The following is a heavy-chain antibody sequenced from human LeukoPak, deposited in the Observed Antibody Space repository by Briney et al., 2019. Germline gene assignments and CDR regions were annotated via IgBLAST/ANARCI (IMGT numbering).Heavy chain of an antibody. J-gene: IGHJ4*02. CDR3: VKATVTSSYFDYFDS. D-gene: IGHD4-17*01. CDR1: GFSFSICS. V-gene: IGHV3-64D*09. CDR2: ISNNGDHT. Sequence: GGSLRLSCSASGFSFSICSMHWVRQAPGKGVEYVSAISNNGDHTNYADSVKSRFTISRDNSKNTLYLQMSSLRAEDTAVYYCVKATVTSSYFDYFDSWGQGTRVTVSS.